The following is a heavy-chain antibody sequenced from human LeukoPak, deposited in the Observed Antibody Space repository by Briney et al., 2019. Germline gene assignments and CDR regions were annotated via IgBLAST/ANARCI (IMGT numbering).Heavy chain of an antibody. CDR1: GFTFSSYA. CDR2: ISGSGDST. V-gene: IGHV3-23*01. CDR3: AKDISTSS. D-gene: IGHD2/OR15-2a*01. J-gene: IGHJ5*02. Sequence: PGGSLRLSCAASGFTFSSYAMSWVRQAPGKGLEWVSAISGSGDSTYYTDSVKGRFTISRDNSKNTLYLHMTSLGAEDTAIYYCAKDISTSSWGQGTLVTVSS.